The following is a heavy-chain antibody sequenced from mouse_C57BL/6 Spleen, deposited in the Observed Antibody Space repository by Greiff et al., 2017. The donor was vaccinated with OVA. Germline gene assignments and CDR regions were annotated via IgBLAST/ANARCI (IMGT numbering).Heavy chain of an antibody. J-gene: IGHJ2*01. CDR3: ARSPEVYFDY. V-gene: IGHV1-63*01. Sequence: QVQLQQSGAELVRPGTSVKMSCKASGYTFTNYWIGWAKQRPGHGLEWIGDIYPGGGYTNYNEKFKGKATLTADKSSSTAYMQFSSLTSEDSAIYYCARSPEVYFDYWGQGTTLTVSS. CDR2: IYPGGGYT. CDR1: GYTFTNYW.